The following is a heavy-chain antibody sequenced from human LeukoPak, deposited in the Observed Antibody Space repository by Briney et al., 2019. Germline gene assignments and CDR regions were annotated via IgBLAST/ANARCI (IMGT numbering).Heavy chain of an antibody. J-gene: IGHJ5*02. CDR1: GFTFSDYY. V-gene: IGHV3-11*01. Sequence: PGGSLRLSCAASGFTFSDYYMSWIRQAPGKGLEWVSYISSSGSTIYYADSVKGRFTISRDNAKNSLYLQMNSLRAEDTAVYYCARVVVVITENWFDPWGQGTLVTVSS. CDR3: ARVVVVITENWFDP. D-gene: IGHD3-22*01. CDR2: ISSSGSTI.